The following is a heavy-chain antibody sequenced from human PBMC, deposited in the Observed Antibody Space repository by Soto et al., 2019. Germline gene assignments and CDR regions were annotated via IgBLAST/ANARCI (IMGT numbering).Heavy chain of an antibody. V-gene: IGHV4-34*01. CDR1: GGSFSGYS. CDR3: ARDKITGLFDY. J-gene: IGHJ4*02. D-gene: IGHD2-8*02. Sequence: QVQLQQWGAGLLKPSETLSLTCAVYGGSFSGYSWTWIRQPPGTGLEWIGEINHSGSTNYNPSLTRRDTISVDTSKNQFSLKLPSVTAADTAVYYCARDKITGLFDYWGQGTLVTVSS. CDR2: INHSGST.